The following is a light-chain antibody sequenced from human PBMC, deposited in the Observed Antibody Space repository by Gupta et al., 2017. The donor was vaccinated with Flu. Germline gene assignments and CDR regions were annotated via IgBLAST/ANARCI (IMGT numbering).Light chain of an antibody. CDR3: MQGTQFPYS. CDR1: EGLVHSDGNTY. V-gene: IGKV2-24*01. CDR2: KIS. J-gene: IGKJ2*03. Sequence: DIVMPHTPLSSPLTLGHPASISCRSSEGLVHSDGNTYLTWLQQRPGQPPRLLIYKISNRFSGVPDRCSGSGAGTDFTLSMSRVEAEDVGVYYCMQGTQFPYSFGQGTKLEI.